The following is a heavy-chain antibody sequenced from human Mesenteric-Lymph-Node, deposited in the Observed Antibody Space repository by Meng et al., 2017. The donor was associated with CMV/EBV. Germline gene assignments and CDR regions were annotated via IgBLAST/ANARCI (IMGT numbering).Heavy chain of an antibody. V-gene: IGHV5-51*01. J-gene: IGHJ3*02. D-gene: IGHD1-26*01. CDR1: GYRFTSYW. CDR3: ARVRWELLSWSVFDI. Sequence: GESLKISCKGSGYRFTSYWIGWVRQMPGKGLEWMGIIYPGDSDSRYSPSFQGQVTFSADKSINTAYMQWNSLKASDTAMYYCARVRWELLSWSVFDIWGQGTMVTVSS. CDR2: IYPGDSDS.